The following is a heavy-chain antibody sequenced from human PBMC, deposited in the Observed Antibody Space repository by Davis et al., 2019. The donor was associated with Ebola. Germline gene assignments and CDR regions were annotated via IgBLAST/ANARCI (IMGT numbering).Heavy chain of an antibody. CDR2: ISSSSSTI. Sequence: GESLKISCAASGFTFSSYSMNWVRQAPGKGLEWVSSISSSSSTIYYADSVKGRFTISRDNAKNSLYLQMNSLRDEDTAVYYCARDYYDSSGYYYYFDYWGQGTLVTVSS. V-gene: IGHV3-48*02. CDR3: ARDYYDSSGYYYYFDY. CDR1: GFTFSSYS. D-gene: IGHD3-22*01. J-gene: IGHJ4*02.